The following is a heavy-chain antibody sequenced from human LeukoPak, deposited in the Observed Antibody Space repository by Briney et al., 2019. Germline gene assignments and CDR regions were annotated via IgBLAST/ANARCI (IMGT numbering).Heavy chain of an antibody. J-gene: IGHJ4*02. V-gene: IGHV4-59*08. CDR1: GGSISSYY. CDR2: IYYTGNS. Sequence: PPETLSLTCTVSGGSISSYYWSWIRQPPGKGLEWLGYIYYTGNSNYNPSLESRFTMSLDTSTNQFSLRLSSVTAADTAVYYRARYLYYYDSSGPFDYWGQGTLVTVSS. CDR3: ARYLYYYDSSGPFDY. D-gene: IGHD3-22*01.